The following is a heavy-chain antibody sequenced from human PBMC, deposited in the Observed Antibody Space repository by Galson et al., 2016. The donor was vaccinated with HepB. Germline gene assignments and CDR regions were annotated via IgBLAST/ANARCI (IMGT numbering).Heavy chain of an antibody. J-gene: IGHJ3*01. CDR3: ARPRTSGYYCSAFDV. CDR2: IFHSGHT. Sequence: SETLSLTCSVSGGFISSTTYYWGWIRQPPGRGLEWIGSIFHSGHTYYNSSLKSRVTITVDTSKNQFSLKLNSVTAADTAVYPCARPRTSGYYCSAFDVWGQGAMVTVSS. V-gene: IGHV4-39*01. CDR1: GGFISSTTYY. D-gene: IGHD3-22*01.